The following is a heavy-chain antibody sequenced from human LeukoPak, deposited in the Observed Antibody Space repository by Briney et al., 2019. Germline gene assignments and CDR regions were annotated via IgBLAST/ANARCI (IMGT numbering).Heavy chain of an antibody. CDR1: GLTFSSYG. CDR2: INTDGSFT. D-gene: IGHD3-16*01. Sequence: PGGSLRPSCAASGLTFSSYGMHWVRQAPGKGLVWVSRINTDGSFTTYADSVKGRFTISRDNAKNTLDLQMNSLRAEDTAVYYCARDAWITGRPPDYWGQGTLVTVSS. J-gene: IGHJ4*02. V-gene: IGHV3-74*01. CDR3: ARDAWITGRPPDY.